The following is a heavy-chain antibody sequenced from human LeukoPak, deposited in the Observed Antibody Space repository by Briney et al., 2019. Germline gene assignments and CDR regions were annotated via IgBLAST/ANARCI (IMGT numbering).Heavy chain of an antibody. CDR1: GGSINSDDYY. CDR3: ARHGGDYGGDSGTYYFDF. D-gene: IGHD4-23*01. J-gene: IGHJ4*02. CDR2: IYYSGST. V-gene: IGHV4-30-4*01. Sequence: PSQTLSLTCSVSGGSINSDDYYWNWIPQPPGKGLDWIGYIYYSGSTYYNPSLKSRVTISVDTSKNQFSLKLSSVTAADTAVYYCARHGGDYGGDSGTYYFDFWGQGTLVTVSS.